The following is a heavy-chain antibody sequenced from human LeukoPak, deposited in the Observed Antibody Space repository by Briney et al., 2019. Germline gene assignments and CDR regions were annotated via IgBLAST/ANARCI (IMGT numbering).Heavy chain of an antibody. CDR1: GYTFTSDD. CDR2: MNPNSGNT. J-gene: IGHJ3*02. CDR3: ARKTYYDILTGYHPAFDI. D-gene: IGHD3-9*01. V-gene: IGHV1-8*01. Sequence: ASVKVSCKASGYTFTSDDINWVRQATGQDLEWMGWMNPNSGNTGYAQKFQGRVTMTRNIATSTAYMELSSLRSEDTAVYYCARKTYYDILTGYHPAFDIWGQGTVVTVSS.